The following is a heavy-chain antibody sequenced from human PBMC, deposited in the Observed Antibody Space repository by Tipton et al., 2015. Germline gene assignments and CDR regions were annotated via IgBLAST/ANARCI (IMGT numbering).Heavy chain of an antibody. CDR3: ARGGNNWFDP. V-gene: IGHV4-59*01. CDR1: GASISSYY. D-gene: IGHD2-15*01. CDR2: IYYSGST. Sequence: GLVKPSETLSLTCTVSGASISSYYWSWIRQPPGKGLEWIGYIYYSGSTNSNPSLKSRVTMSVDTSKNQFSLKLTSVTAADTAVYYCARGGNNWFDPWGQGTLVTVSS. J-gene: IGHJ5*02.